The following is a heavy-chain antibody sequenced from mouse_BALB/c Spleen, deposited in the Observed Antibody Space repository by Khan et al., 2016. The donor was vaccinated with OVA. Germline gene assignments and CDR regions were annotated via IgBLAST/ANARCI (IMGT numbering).Heavy chain of an antibody. Sequence: HLVESGPGLVKPSQSLSLTCTVTGYSITSDYAWNWIRQFPGNKLEWMGYISYSGSTSYNPSLKSRISITRDTSKNQFFLQLNSVTTEDTATYYCARSIMANWGQGTTLTVSS. CDR3: ARSIMAN. V-gene: IGHV3-2*02. CDR1: GYSITSDYA. J-gene: IGHJ2*01. CDR2: ISYSGST.